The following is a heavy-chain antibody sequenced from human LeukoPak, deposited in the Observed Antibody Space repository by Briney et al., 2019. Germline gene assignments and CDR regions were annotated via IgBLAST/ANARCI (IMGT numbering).Heavy chain of an antibody. CDR3: ARARGFYYYYGMDV. CDR2: IYYSGST. V-gene: IGHV4-39*01. CDR1: GGSISSSSYY. Sequence: SEPLSLTCTVSGGSISSSSYYWGWIRQPPGKGLEWIGSIYYSGSTYYNPSLKSRVSISVDTSKNQFSLKLSSVTAADTAVYYCARARGFYYYYGMDVWGQGTTVTVSS. D-gene: IGHD3-22*01. J-gene: IGHJ6*02.